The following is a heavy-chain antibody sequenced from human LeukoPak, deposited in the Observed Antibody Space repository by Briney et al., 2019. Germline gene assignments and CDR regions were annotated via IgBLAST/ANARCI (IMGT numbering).Heavy chain of an antibody. D-gene: IGHD3-10*01. CDR2: IYYSGST. J-gene: IGHJ6*02. CDR1: GGSISSYY. Sequence: SETLSLTCTVSGGSISSYYWNWIRQPPGKGLEWIGYIYYSGSTNYNPSLKSRVTISVDTSKNQFSLKLSSVPAADTAVYYCARDRYYYGSGRPPYYYGMDVWGQGTTVTVSS. V-gene: IGHV4-59*01. CDR3: ARDRYYYGSGRPPYYYGMDV.